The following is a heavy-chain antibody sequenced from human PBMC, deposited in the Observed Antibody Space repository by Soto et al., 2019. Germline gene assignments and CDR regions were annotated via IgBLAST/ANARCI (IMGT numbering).Heavy chain of an antibody. CDR2: INPNSGGT. CDR1: GYTFTGYY. D-gene: IGHD3-16*01. J-gene: IGHJ6*02. V-gene: IGHV1-2*04. Sequence: GASVKVSCKASGYTFTGYYMHWVRQAPGQGLEWMGWINPNSGGTNYAQKFQGWVTMTRDTSISTAYMELSRLRSDDTAVYYCARGLYDYVWGSLAGHYYYGMDVRGPGTTVTVSS. CDR3: ARGLYDYVWGSLAGHYYYGMDV.